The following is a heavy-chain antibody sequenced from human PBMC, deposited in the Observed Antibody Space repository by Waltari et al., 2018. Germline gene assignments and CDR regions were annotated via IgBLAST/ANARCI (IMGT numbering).Heavy chain of an antibody. Sequence: QVQLQQWGAGLLKPSETLSLTCAVYGGSFSGYYWSWIRQPPGKGLEWIGEINHSGRTNCNPSLKSGVTISVDTAKNQFSLKLSAVTAADTAVYYCARGPSVLMTRAGGFDYWGQGTLVTVSS. J-gene: IGHJ4*02. D-gene: IGHD2-8*01. CDR2: INHSGRT. V-gene: IGHV4-34*01. CDR1: GGSFSGYY. CDR3: ARGPSVLMTRAGGFDY.